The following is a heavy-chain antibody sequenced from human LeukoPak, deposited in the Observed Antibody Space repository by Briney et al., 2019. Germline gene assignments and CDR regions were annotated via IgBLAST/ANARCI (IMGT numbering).Heavy chain of an antibody. J-gene: IGHJ3*02. V-gene: IGHV3-9*01. CDR2: IYWNSGSI. CDR1: GFTFDDYA. D-gene: IGHD3-22*01. Sequence: PGGSLRLSCAASGFTFDDYAMHWVRQAPGKGLEWVSGIYWNSGSIGYADSVKGRFTISRDNAKNSPYLQMNSLRAEDTALYYCAKVRLLDYYDSSGDAFDIWGQGTMVTVSS. CDR3: AKVRLLDYYDSSGDAFDI.